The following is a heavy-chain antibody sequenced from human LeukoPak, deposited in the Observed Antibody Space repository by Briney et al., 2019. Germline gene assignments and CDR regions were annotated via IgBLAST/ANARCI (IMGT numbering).Heavy chain of an antibody. CDR3: AHEGVWGSEFDY. CDR1: GFSVRNSGVG. Sequence: SGPTPVNPTQTLTLTWTFSGFSVRNSGVGVGWIRQPPGKALEWLALIYWNEDKRYSPSLKSRLTITKDPSKNQVVPTMTNMNPVDTATYYCAHEGVWGSEFDYWGQGTLVTVSS. CDR2: IYWNEDK. V-gene: IGHV2-5*01. J-gene: IGHJ4*02. D-gene: IGHD6-13*01.